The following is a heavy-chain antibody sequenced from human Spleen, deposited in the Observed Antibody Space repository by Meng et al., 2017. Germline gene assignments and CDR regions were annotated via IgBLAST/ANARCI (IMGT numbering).Heavy chain of an antibody. CDR1: GGSFSGYY. CDR3: ARGRGYSYGYVVVVWFDP. J-gene: IGHJ5*02. CDR2: INHSGST. V-gene: IGHV4-34*01. D-gene: IGHD5-18*01. Sequence: QVQLKKLGAERLKPSETLSLTCAVYGGSFSGYYWSWIRQPPGKGLEWIGEINHSGSTNYNPSLKSRVTISVDTSKNQFSLKLSSVTAADTAVYYCARGRGYSYGYVVVVWFDPWGQGTLVTVSS.